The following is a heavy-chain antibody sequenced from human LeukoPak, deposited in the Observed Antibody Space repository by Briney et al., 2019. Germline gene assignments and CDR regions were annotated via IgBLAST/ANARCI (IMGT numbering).Heavy chain of an antibody. J-gene: IGHJ5*02. D-gene: IGHD2-15*01. CDR1: GFTFSSYS. CDR3: ARSAQDIVAFDP. CDR2: ISSSSSYI. Sequence: KAGGSLRLSCAASGFTFSSYSMNWVRQAPGKGLEWVSSISSSSSYIYYADSVKGRFTISRDNAKNSLYLQMNSLRAEDTAVYYCARSAQDIVAFDPWGQGTLVTVSS. V-gene: IGHV3-21*01.